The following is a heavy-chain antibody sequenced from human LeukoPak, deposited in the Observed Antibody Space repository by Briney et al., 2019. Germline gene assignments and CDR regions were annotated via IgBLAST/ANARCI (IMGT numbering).Heavy chain of an antibody. J-gene: IGHJ4*02. D-gene: IGHD6-19*01. CDR2: ISSSGSTI. CDR3: ARKDFSSGSFTY. V-gene: IGHV3-48*03. Sequence: GGSLRLSCAASGFTFSSYEMNWVRQAPGKGLEWVSYISSSGSTIYYADSVKGRFTISRDNAKNSLYLDMTSLTAEDTAVYYCARKDFSSGSFTYWGQGTLVTVSS. CDR1: GFTFSSYE.